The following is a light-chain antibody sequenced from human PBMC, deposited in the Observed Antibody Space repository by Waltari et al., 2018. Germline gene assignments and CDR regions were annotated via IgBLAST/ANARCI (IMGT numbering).Light chain of an antibody. CDR2: AAS. CDR3: QQYYSIPPVT. J-gene: IGKJ3*01. CDR1: QGISNS. Sequence: DIQMTQSPSSLSASVGDRVTITCRASQGISNSLAWYQQKPGKAPKLLLYAASTFESGVPSRFSGSGSGTDYTLTISSLQPEDFATYYCQQYYSIPPVTFGPGTRVDFK. V-gene: IGKV1-NL1*01.